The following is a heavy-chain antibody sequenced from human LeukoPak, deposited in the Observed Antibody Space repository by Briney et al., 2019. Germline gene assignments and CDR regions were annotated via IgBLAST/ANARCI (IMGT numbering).Heavy chain of an antibody. Sequence: GGSLRLSCAASGFTFSSYGMHWVRQAPGKGLEWVAFIRYDGSNKYYADSVKGRFTISRDNSKNTLYLQMNSLRAEDTAVYYCAKDVEYFDWRDYFDYWGQGTLVTVSS. CDR3: AKDVEYFDWRDYFDY. CDR2: IRYDGSNK. CDR1: GFTFSSYG. V-gene: IGHV3-30*02. J-gene: IGHJ4*02. D-gene: IGHD3-9*01.